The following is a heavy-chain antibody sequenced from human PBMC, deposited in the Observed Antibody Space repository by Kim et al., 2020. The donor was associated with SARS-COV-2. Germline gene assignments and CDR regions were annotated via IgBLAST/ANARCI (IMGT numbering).Heavy chain of an antibody. CDR3: ARDLRGSGYCSSTSCYSHYYYGMDV. CDR1: GYTFTSYY. CDR2: INPSGGST. D-gene: IGHD2-2*01. Sequence: ASVKVSCKASGYTFTSYYMHWVRQAPGQGLEWMGIINPSGGSTSYAQKFQGRVTITRDTSTSTVYMELSSLRSEDTAVYYCARDLRGSGYCSSTSCYSHYYYGMDVWGQGTTVTVSS. J-gene: IGHJ6*02. V-gene: IGHV1-46*01.